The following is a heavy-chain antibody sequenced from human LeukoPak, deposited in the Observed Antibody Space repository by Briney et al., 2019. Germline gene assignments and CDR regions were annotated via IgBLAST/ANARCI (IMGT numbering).Heavy chain of an antibody. CDR3: AKDRLANIVATIPGAY. CDR2: ISGSGGST. Sequence: GGSLRLSCAASGFTFSSYAMSWVRQAPGKGLEWVSAISGSGGSTYYADSVKGRFTISRDNSKNTLYLQMNSLRAEDTAVYYCAKDRLANIVATIPGAYWGQGTLVTVSS. J-gene: IGHJ4*02. V-gene: IGHV3-23*01. CDR1: GFTFSSYA. D-gene: IGHD5-12*01.